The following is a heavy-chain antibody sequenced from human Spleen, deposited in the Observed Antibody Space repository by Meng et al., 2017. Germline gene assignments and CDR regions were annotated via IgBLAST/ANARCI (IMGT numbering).Heavy chain of an antibody. CDR2: IKQDESEK. Sequence: LTGAASGFSFSDYWMSWVRQAPGKGLEWVANIKQDESEKNYVGSVKGRFTISRDNAKNSLYLQMNSLRAEDTAVYYCARDGSGSYYAYWGQGTLVTVSS. D-gene: IGHD1-26*01. CDR3: ARDGSGSYYAY. J-gene: IGHJ4*02. V-gene: IGHV3-7*01. CDR1: GFSFSDYW.